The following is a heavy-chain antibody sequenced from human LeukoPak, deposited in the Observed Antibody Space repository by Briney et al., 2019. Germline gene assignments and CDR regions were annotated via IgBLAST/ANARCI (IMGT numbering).Heavy chain of an antibody. J-gene: IGHJ4*02. D-gene: IGHD5-18*01. CDR1: GLTFSSYG. CDR3: AKIGYSYGSGYFDY. Sequence: GGSLRLSCAASGLTFSSYGMHWVRQAPGKGLEWVAVISYDGRNKYYADSVKGRFTISRDNSKNTLYLQMNSLRAEDTAVYYCAKIGYSYGSGYFDYWGQGTLVTVSS. CDR2: ISYDGRNK. V-gene: IGHV3-30*18.